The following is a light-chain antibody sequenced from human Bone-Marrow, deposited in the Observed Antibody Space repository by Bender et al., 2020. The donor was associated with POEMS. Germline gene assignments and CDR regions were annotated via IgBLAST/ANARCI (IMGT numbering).Light chain of an antibody. CDR1: SSDVGGYNY. J-gene: IGLJ1*01. Sequence: QSALTQPASVSGSPGQSITISCAGTSSDVGGYNYVPWYQHRPGKAPNLMIYDVNELPSGVPARFSGSKSGDTASLTISGLQAEDEADYYCCSYAGSLYVFGSGTEVTVL. CDR3: CSYAGSLYV. V-gene: IGLV2-11*01. CDR2: DVN.